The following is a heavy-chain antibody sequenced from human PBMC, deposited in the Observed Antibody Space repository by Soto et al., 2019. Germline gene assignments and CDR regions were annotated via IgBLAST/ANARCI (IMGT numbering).Heavy chain of an antibody. CDR2: IKSDGSST. Sequence: GGSLRLSCAASGFTISSYWMHWVRQAPGKGLVWVSRIKSDGSSTSYADSVKGRFTISRDTAKNTLYLQMNSLRAEDTAVYYCASCPQKCITSSPCCLFFDYWGQGTLVTVSS. CDR3: ASCPQKCITSSPCCLFFDY. CDR1: GFTISSYW. J-gene: IGHJ4*02. D-gene: IGHD3-10*01. V-gene: IGHV3-74*01.